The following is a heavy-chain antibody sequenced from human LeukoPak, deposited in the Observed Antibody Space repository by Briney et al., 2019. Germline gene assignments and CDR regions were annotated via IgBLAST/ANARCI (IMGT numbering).Heavy chain of an antibody. CDR1: GFTFSNYW. CDR3: TMVRGGTFDY. V-gene: IGHV3-66*01. Sequence: GGSLRLSCAASGFTFSNYWMHWVRQAPGKGLEWVSVIYSGGSTYYADSVKGRFTISRDNSKNTLYLQMNSLRAEDTAVYYCTMVRGGTFDYWGQGTLVTVSS. CDR2: IYSGGST. D-gene: IGHD3-10*01. J-gene: IGHJ4*02.